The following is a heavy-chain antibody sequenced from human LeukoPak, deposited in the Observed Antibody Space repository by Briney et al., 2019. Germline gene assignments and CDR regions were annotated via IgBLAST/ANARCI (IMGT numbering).Heavy chain of an antibody. D-gene: IGHD4-23*01. CDR2: INPNSGGT. V-gene: IGHV1-2*04. Sequence: ASVKVSCKASGCTFTGYYMHWVRQAPGQGLEWMGWINPNSGGTNYAQKFQGWVTMTRDTSISTAYMELSRLRSDDTAVYYCARDYGGNSGHFDPWGQGTLVTVSS. CDR3: ARDYGGNSGHFDP. CDR1: GCTFTGYY. J-gene: IGHJ5*02.